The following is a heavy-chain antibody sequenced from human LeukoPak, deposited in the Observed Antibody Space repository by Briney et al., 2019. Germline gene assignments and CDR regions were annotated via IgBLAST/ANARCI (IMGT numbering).Heavy chain of an antibody. V-gene: IGHV3-23*01. CDR1: GFTFSSYA. J-gene: IGHJ4*02. CDR2: ISGSGGST. D-gene: IGHD6-19*01. CDR3: ASAPRYSSGWYGGFDY. Sequence: GGSLRLSCAASGFTFSSYAMSWVRQAPGKGLEWVSAISGSGGSTYYADSVKGRFTISRDNSKSTLYLQMNSLRAEDTAVYYCASAPRYSSGWYGGFDYWGQGTLVTVSS.